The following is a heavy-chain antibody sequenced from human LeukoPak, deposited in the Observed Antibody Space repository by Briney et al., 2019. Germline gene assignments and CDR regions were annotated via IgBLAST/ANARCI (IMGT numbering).Heavy chain of an antibody. D-gene: IGHD3-10*01. Sequence: SETLSLTCAVSGGSISSGGYSWSWIRQPPGKGLEWIGYIYHSGSTYYNPSLKSRVTISVDRSKNQFSLKLSSVTAADTAVYYCARVWFGELSGWFDPWGQGTLVIVSS. CDR3: ARVWFGELSGWFDP. J-gene: IGHJ5*02. CDR2: IYHSGST. V-gene: IGHV4-30-2*01. CDR1: GGSISSGGYS.